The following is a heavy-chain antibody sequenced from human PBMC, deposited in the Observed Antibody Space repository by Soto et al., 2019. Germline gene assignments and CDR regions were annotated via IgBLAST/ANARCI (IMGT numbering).Heavy chain of an antibody. V-gene: IGHV3-21*01. D-gene: IGHD3-22*01. CDR3: ATFLPFQNYYEPNYGMDV. J-gene: IGHJ6*02. Sequence: PGGSLRLSCAASGFTFSSYSMNWVRQAPGKGLEWVSSISSSSSYIYYADSVKGRFTISRDNAKNSLYLQMNSLRAEDTAVYYCATFLPFQNYYEPNYGMDVWGQGTTVTVSS. CDR2: ISSSSSYI. CDR1: GFTFSSYS.